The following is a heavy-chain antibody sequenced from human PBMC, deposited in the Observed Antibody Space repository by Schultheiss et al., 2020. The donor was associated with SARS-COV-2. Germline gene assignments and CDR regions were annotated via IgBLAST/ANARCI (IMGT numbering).Heavy chain of an antibody. V-gene: IGHV1-18*01. J-gene: IGHJ6*02. CDR3: ARVDTAMVTYYYYYGMDV. Sequence: ASVKVSCKASGYTFSNFGFAWVRQAPGQGLEWMGWISAYNGNTKNAQTLQGRVTMTTDTSTSTAYMELRSLRSDDTAVYYCARVDTAMVTYYYYYGMDVWGQGTTVTVSS. CDR2: ISAYNGNT. D-gene: IGHD5-18*01. CDR1: GYTFSNFG.